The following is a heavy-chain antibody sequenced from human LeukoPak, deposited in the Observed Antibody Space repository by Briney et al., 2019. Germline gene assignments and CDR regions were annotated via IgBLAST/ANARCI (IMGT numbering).Heavy chain of an antibody. V-gene: IGHV3-21*01. CDR3: ARDPYSGNYGTYYYYYMDV. J-gene: IGHJ6*03. Sequence: PGGSLRLSCADSEFTFSNYNKNWVRQAPGKAMEWVSSLTSSGTYTFYADSVKGRFTISRDNAKNSLYLQMDSLGPEDTAVYYSARDPYSGNYGTYYYYYMDVWGKGTTVTISS. D-gene: IGHD1-26*01. CDR1: EFTFSNYN. CDR2: LTSSGTYT.